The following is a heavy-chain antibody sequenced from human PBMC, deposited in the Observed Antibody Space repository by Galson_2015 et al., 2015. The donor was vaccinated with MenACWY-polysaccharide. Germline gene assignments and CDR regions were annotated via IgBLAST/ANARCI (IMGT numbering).Heavy chain of an antibody. Sequence: SLRISCEASGFIISGYWMSWGRQAPGKGLEWVATIKQDESEKNYVDSVKGLFTISRDNAKNSLYLQMKSLRAEYTPVYYCVRVRVTIGPWGHGTLLTVSS. V-gene: IGHV3-7*01. CDR2: IKQDESEK. CDR1: GFIISGYW. J-gene: IGHJ5*02. D-gene: IGHD4-17*01. CDR3: VRVRVTIGP.